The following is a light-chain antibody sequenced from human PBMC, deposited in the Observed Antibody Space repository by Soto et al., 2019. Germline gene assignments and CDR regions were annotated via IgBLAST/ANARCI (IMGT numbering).Light chain of an antibody. V-gene: IGKV3-20*01. J-gene: IGKJ5*01. Sequence: EIVLTQSPGILSLSPGERATLSCSANQSVNSNYLAWFQQHPGQPPRLLIFGAFSRAIGIPDRFSGSETATDFTLSITRLEPEDFAVYYCQQYGRSPFNFGQGTRLEIK. CDR3: QQYGRSPFN. CDR1: QSVNSNY. CDR2: GAF.